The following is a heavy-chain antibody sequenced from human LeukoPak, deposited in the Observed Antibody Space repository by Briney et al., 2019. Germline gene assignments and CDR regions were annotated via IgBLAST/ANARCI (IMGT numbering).Heavy chain of an antibody. V-gene: IGHV3-7*01. D-gene: IGHD5-18*01. Sequence: GGSLRLSCAASGFTFSSSWMSWVRQAPGKGLEWVANIKQDGSEKYYVGSVKGRFAISRDNAKNSLYLQMNSLRAEDTAVYYCARDHNEDTAMDNLDVWGQGTTVTVSS. CDR3: ARDHNEDTAMDNLDV. CDR2: IKQDGSEK. CDR1: GFTFSSSW. J-gene: IGHJ6*02.